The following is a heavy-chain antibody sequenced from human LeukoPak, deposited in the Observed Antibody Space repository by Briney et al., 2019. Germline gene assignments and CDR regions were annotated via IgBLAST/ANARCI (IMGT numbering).Heavy chain of an antibody. V-gene: IGHV3-30*18. CDR1: GFTFSSYG. CDR2: ISYDGSNK. D-gene: IGHD6-19*01. CDR3: AKSQWLGQQGVDY. Sequence: PGGSLRLSCAASGFTFSSYGMHWVRQAPGKGLEWVAVISYDGSNKYYADSVKGRFTISRDNSKNTLYLQMNSLRAEDTAVYYCAKSQWLGQQGVDYWGQGTLVTVSS. J-gene: IGHJ4*02.